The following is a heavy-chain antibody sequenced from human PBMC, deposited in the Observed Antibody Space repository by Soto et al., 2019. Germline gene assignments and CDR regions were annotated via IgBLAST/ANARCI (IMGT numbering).Heavy chain of an antibody. J-gene: IGHJ4*02. CDR3: ARQGIAAAGIDY. Sequence: SETLSLTCTVSGGSISSSSYYWGWIRQPPGKGLEWIGSIYYSGSTYYNPSLKSRVTISVDTSKNQFSLKLSSVTAADTAVYYCARQGIAAAGIDYWGQGTLVTVSS. CDR2: IYYSGST. CDR1: GGSISSSSYY. D-gene: IGHD6-13*01. V-gene: IGHV4-39*01.